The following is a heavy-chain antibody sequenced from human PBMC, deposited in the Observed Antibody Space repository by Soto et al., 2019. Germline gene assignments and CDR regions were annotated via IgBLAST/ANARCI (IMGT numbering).Heavy chain of an antibody. Sequence: ASVKVSCKVSGYTLTELSMHWVRQAPGKGLEWMGGFDPEDGETIYAQKFQGRVTMTEDTSTDTAYMELSSLRSEDTAVYYCATDSSSSRYYGMDVWGQGTTVTVSS. J-gene: IGHJ6*02. CDR2: FDPEDGET. CDR3: ATDSSSSRYYGMDV. V-gene: IGHV1-24*01. D-gene: IGHD6-6*01. CDR1: GYTLTELS.